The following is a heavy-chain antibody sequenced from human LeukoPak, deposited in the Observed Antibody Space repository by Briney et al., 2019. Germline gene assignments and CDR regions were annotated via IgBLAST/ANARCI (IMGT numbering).Heavy chain of an antibody. D-gene: IGHD3-16*01. CDR3: TRASSLAEWPFYWYFDL. V-gene: IGHV4-59*01. J-gene: IGHJ2*01. CDR1: GVSISSYY. CDR2: IYYSETT. Sequence: PSETLSLTCTVSGVSISSYYWSWIRQPPGKGLEWIGHIYYSETTNYNPSLRSRVTISVDTSKNQFSLKLTSVTAADTALYYCTRASSLAEWPFYWYFDLWGRGTLVTVSS.